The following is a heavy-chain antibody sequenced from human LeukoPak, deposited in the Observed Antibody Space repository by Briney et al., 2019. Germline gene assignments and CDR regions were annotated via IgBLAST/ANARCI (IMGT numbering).Heavy chain of an antibody. CDR2: ISRSGSTK. CDR1: GFTFSDYN. Sequence: GGSLRLSCAASGFTFSDYNMRWIRQAPGKGLEWVSSISRSGSTKYYADSVKGRFTISRDNAKNSLFLQMNSLRAEDTAVYYCAELGITMIGGVWGKGTTVTISS. V-gene: IGHV3-11*01. CDR3: AELGITMIGGV. D-gene: IGHD3-10*02. J-gene: IGHJ6*04.